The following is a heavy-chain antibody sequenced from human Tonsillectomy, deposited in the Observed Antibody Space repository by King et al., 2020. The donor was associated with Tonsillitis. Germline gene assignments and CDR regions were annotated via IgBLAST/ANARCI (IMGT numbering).Heavy chain of an antibody. J-gene: IGHJ5*02. V-gene: IGHV4-30-4*07. CDR2: IFYTGNT. Sequence: QLQESGPGLVKPSQTLSLTCAVSGGSISSGGYSWSWIRQPPGEGVEGIGYIFYTGNTYYNPSLKSRVTISVDTSKNQFSLKLNSVTAADTALYYCASDTGARGGAGNSWFDPWGQGTLVTVSS. CDR3: ASDTGARGGAGNSWFDP. CDR1: GGSISSGGYS. D-gene: IGHD3-10*01.